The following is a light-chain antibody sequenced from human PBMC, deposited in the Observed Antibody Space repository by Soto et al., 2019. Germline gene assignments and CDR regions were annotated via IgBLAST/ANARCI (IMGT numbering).Light chain of an antibody. V-gene: IGKV1-5*03. CDR3: QQYNYKWT. J-gene: IGKJ1*01. CDR2: KAS. Sequence: DIQMTQSPSTLSASVGDRVTITCRASQSISSWLAWHQQKPGKAPRLLIYKASNLESGVPSRFSGSGSGTDFTLTITSLPPDDAATYYCQQYNYKWTFGQGTKVEIK. CDR1: QSISSW.